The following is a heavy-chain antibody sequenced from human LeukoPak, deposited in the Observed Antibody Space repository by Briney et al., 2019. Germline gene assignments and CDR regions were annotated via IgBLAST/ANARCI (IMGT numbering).Heavy chain of an antibody. V-gene: IGHV3-23*01. Sequence: HPGGSLRLSCAASGFTFSSFAMSWVRQAPEKGLEWVSSISGFAGGIYYADSVKGRFTISRDKSNNTLYLQMNSLRAEDTAVYYCARGPGKASFDYWGQGTLVTVSS. J-gene: IGHJ4*02. CDR1: GFTFSSFA. D-gene: IGHD3-10*01. CDR3: ARGPGKASFDY. CDR2: ISGFAGGI.